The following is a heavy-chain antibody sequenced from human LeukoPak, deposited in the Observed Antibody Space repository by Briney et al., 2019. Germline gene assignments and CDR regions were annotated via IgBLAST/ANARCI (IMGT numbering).Heavy chain of an antibody. CDR1: GGTFSSYA. V-gene: IGHV1-69*04. Sequence: ASVKVSCKASGGTFSSYAISWVRQAPGQGLEWMGRIIPILGIANYAQKFQGRVTITADKSTSTAYMELSSLRSEDTAVYYCARDRLRRGASPSWFDPWGQGTLVTVSS. CDR3: ARDRLRRGASPSWFDP. J-gene: IGHJ5*02. CDR2: IIPILGIA. D-gene: IGHD3-16*01.